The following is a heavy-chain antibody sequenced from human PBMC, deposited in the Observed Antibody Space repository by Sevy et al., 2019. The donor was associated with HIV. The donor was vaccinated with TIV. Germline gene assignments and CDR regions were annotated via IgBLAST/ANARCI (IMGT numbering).Heavy chain of an antibody. CDR2: ISSSSSYI. D-gene: IGHD6-6*01. V-gene: IGHV3-21*01. CDR1: GFTFSSYS. Sequence: GGSLRLSCAASGFTFSSYSMNWVRQAPGKGLEWVSSISSSSSYIYYADSVKGRFTISRDNAKNSLYLQMNSLRAEDTAVYYCARESSSSTTIGVYYYYYYMDVWGKGTTVTVSS. CDR3: ARESSSSTTIGVYYYYYYMDV. J-gene: IGHJ6*03.